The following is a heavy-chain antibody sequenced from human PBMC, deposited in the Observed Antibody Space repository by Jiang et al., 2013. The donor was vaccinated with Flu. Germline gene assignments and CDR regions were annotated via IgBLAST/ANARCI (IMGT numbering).Heavy chain of an antibody. CDR1: GFSFSNSA. Sequence: SGAEVKKPGTSVKVSCMTSGFSFSNSAVQWVRQARGQRLEWIGWIVVGSGNANYAPDFQERVTITRDMSTSTAYMELSSLRSDDTAVYFCAAGLRWDLPDYWGQGTLVTVSS. CDR2: IVVGSGNA. CDR3: AAGLRWDLPDY. V-gene: IGHV1-58*01. D-gene: IGHD1-26*01. J-gene: IGHJ4*02.